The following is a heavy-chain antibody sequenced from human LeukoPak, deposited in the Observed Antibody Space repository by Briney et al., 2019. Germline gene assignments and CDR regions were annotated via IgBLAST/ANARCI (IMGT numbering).Heavy chain of an antibody. CDR1: GYTFTGLY. CDR3: AREGDYNGSGRGDS. CDR2: INPNTGAT. V-gene: IGHV1-2*02. Sequence: ASVKVSCKTSGYTFTGLYVHWVRQAPGQGLEWMGWINPNTGATNFAQKFQGPVTMTTDTSVSTAYMDLSRLRFDDTAVYYCAREGDYNGSGRGDSWGQGTLITVSS. J-gene: IGHJ4*02. D-gene: IGHD3-10*01.